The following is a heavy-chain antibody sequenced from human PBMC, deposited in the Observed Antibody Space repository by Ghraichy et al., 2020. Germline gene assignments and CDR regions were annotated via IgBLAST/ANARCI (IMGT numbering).Heavy chain of an antibody. CDR2: IKQDGSQI. CDR1: GFTFSHYW. D-gene: IGHD2-2*01. CDR3: ARVATFIVTANNFDY. Sequence: GESLNISCAASGFTFSHYWMSWVRQAPGKGLEWVANIKQDGSQIHYVDSVKGRFTISRDNAKNSLFLQMNSLRAEDTAVYYCARVATFIVTANNFDYWGQGTLVTVSS. J-gene: IGHJ4*02. V-gene: IGHV3-7*03.